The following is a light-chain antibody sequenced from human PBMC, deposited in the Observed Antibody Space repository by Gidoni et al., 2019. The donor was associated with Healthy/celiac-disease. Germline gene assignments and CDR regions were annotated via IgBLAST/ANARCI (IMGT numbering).Light chain of an antibody. J-gene: IGLJ3*02. CDR3: NSRDSSGNHWV. Sequence: SSELTQDPAVSVALGQTVRITCPGGLRSYYASWYQQKPGQAPVLVIYGKTNRPSGIPDRFSGSSSGNTASLTITGAQAEDEADYYCNSRDSSGNHWVFGGGTKLTVL. CDR1: LRSYY. V-gene: IGLV3-19*01. CDR2: GKT.